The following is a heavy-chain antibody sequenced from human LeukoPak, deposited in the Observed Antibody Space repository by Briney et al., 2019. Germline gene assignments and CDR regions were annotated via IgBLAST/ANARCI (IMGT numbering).Heavy chain of an antibody. Sequence: GGSLRLSCAASGFTFSNFWMTWVRQSPGEGLEWVANINPDGTKTTYVDSVKGRFTISRDNAKNSLFLHMSSLRAEDTVMYYCATAPAAADSCWGQATLVAVSS. D-gene: IGHD6-13*01. CDR2: INPDGTKT. V-gene: IGHV3-7*01. CDR1: GFTFSNFW. J-gene: IGHJ4*02. CDR3: ATAPAAADSC.